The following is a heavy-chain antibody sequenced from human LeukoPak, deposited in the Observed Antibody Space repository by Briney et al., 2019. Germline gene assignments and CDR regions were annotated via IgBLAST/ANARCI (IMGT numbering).Heavy chain of an antibody. V-gene: IGHV4-39*05. Sequence: SETPSLTCTVSGGSISSSSYYWGWIRQPPGKGLEWIGSIYYSGSTYYNPSLKSRVTISVDTSKNQFSLKLSSVTAADTAVYYCAMGWYYFDYWGQGTLVTVSS. CDR3: AMGWYYFDY. CDR2: IYYSGST. D-gene: IGHD6-19*01. J-gene: IGHJ4*02. CDR1: GGSISSSSYY.